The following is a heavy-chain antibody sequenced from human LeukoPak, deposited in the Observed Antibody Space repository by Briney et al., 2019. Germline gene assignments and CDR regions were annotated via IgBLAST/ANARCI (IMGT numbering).Heavy chain of an antibody. CDR2: ISWTSDSR. J-gene: IGHJ4*02. Sequence: AGGSLRLSCAASGLTFDDYAMHWIRQAPGKGLEWVSGISWTSDSRGYADSVKGRFTISRDNAKHSLYLQMNSLRAEDTALYYCAKGESYVGTACFDYWGQGTLVTVSS. CDR3: AKGESYVGTACFDY. V-gene: IGHV3-9*01. D-gene: IGHD1-26*01. CDR1: GLTFDDYA.